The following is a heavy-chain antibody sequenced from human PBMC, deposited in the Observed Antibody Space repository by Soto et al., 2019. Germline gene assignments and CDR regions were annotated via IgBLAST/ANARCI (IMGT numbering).Heavy chain of an antibody. CDR3: ARPAGQLDEQFDY. J-gene: IGHJ4*02. D-gene: IGHD6-6*01. CDR2: IKQDGREK. V-gene: IGHV3-7*01. CDR1: GFTFSSYW. Sequence: GGSLRLSCAASGFTFSSYWMSLVRQAPGKGLEWVANIKQDGREKYYVDSVGGRVTISRGNAKNSLYLQMNSLRAEDTAVYYCARPAGQLDEQFDYWGQGTLVTVSS.